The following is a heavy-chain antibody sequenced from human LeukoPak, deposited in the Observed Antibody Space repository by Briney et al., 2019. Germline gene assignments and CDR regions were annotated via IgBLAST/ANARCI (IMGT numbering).Heavy chain of an antibody. Sequence: SVKVSCKASGYTFTSYGISWVRQAPGQGLEWMGWISAYNGNTNYAQKLQGRVTMTTDTSTSTAYMELRSLRSDDTAVYYWARAGETFFGPPNWFPPWGQGPLVTAPS. J-gene: IGHJ5*02. CDR2: ISAYNGNT. CDR3: ARAGETFFGPPNWFPP. CDR1: GYTFTSYG. D-gene: IGHD3-3*01. V-gene: IGHV1-18*01.